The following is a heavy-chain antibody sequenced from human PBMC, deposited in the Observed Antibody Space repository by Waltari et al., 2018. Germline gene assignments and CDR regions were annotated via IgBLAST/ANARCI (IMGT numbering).Heavy chain of an antibody. D-gene: IGHD5-12*01. Sequence: EVHLVESGGGLVQPGGSLRLSCAASGFTFSTHNMGWLRQAPGKGLEWVSINDVSTGASHYADSVKGRFSISRDNPKNTLYLQMNSLRAEDTAVYYCVKGGIEARLTDYWGQGTLVTVSS. J-gene: IGHJ4*02. CDR1: GFTFSTHN. CDR3: VKGGIEARLTDY. CDR2: NDVSTGAS. V-gene: IGHV3-23*04.